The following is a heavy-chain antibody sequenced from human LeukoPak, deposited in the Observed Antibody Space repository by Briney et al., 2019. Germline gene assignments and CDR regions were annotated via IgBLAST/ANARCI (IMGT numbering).Heavy chain of an antibody. V-gene: IGHV1-18*04. Sequence: GASVKVSCKASGYTFTSYGISWVRQAPGQGLEWMGWINVNTGGTNYAQQFQGRVTMTTDTSTTTAYMDLSRLRSDDTAVYFCARDRQWELHFRFLEFEYWGQGTLVTVS. J-gene: IGHJ4*02. CDR3: ARDRQWELHFRFLEFEY. CDR2: INVNTGGT. CDR1: GYTFTSYG. D-gene: IGHD1-26*01.